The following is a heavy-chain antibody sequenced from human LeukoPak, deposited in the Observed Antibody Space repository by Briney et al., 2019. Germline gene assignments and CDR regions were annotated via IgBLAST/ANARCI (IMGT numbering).Heavy chain of an antibody. CDR3: ARDSSEYYYYYYMDV. CDR2: IKQDGSEK. D-gene: IGHD2/OR15-2a*01. CDR1: GFTFSSYW. V-gene: IGHV3-7*01. J-gene: IGHJ6*03. Sequence: GRSLRLSCAASGFTFSSYWMSWVRQAPGKGLEWVANIKQDGSEKYYVDSVKGRFTISRDNAKNSLYLQMNSLRAEDTAVYYCARDSSEYYYYYYMDVWGKGTTVTVSS.